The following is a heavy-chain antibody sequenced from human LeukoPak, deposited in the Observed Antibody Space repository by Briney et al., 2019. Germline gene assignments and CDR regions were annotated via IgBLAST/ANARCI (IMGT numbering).Heavy chain of an antibody. D-gene: IGHD3-10*02. CDR3: AKELDTMFFDY. J-gene: IGHJ4*02. CDR2: PGWAGGTT. Sequence: PGGSLRLSCATSGFTFDRYTIHWVRQAPAKGLEWVSLPGWAGGTTYYSDSLRGRFNYCGGSRKNSVYLQMNSLATDDNAFYFCAKELDTMFFDYWGQGALVTVSS. V-gene: IGHV3-43*01. CDR1: GFTFDRYT.